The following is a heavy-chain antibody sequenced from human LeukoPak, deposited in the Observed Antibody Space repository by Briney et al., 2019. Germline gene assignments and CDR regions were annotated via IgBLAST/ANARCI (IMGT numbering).Heavy chain of an antibody. J-gene: IGHJ5*02. CDR3: VRGPYGSGISNWFDP. CDR1: GRSSSSYY. D-gene: IGHD3-10*01. V-gene: IGHV4-59*07. Sequence: SHNLSLTYTVSGRSSSSYYWRRVRQATGKELDWIGYIYYSGDNNDNPSLQSRVTVSVDTSKNQFSLGLTSVSAADTAVYYCVRGPYGSGISNWFDPWGQGTQVIVSS. CDR2: IYYSGDN.